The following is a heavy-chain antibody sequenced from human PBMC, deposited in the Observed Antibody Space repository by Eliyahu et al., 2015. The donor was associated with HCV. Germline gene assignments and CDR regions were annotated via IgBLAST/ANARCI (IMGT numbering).Heavy chain of an antibody. CDR3: AGLRGVIFYNYHAMDV. D-gene: IGHD3-10*01. J-gene: IGHJ6*02. V-gene: IGHV4-34*02. CDR1: GGSFRAFY. Sequence: QVQLQQWGAGLXKXSEXLSLTCAXYGGSFRAFYWSWIRQPPGRGLEWIGEITHSGSTNYNPSLKSRLTISIDTSKNQFSLKLTSLTAADTAVYYCAGLRGVIFYNYHAMDVWGQGTTVTVSS. CDR2: ITHSGST.